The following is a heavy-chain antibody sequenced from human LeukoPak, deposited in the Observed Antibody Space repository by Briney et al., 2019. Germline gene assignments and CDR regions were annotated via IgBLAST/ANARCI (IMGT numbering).Heavy chain of an antibody. Sequence: GESLKISCKGSGYSFSSYWIGWVRQMPGKGLEWMGIIYPGDSDTRYSPAFQGQVTILADKSISTAYLQWSSLKASDTAMYYCAIKWDLYWFDPWGQGTLVTVSS. D-gene: IGHD1-26*01. CDR2: IYPGDSDT. CDR1: GYSFSSYW. CDR3: AIKWDLYWFDP. J-gene: IGHJ5*02. V-gene: IGHV5-51*01.